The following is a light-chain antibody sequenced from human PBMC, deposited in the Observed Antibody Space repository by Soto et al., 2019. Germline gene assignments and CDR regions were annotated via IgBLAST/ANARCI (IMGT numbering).Light chain of an antibody. CDR3: QQYGSSPGT. Sequence: EIVLTQSPGTLSLSPGERATLSCRASQSVSNNYLAWYQQKPGQAPRLLIYGASSRATGVADRFSGRGSGAEFTLTISRLEPGDFAVYYCQQYGSSPGTFGQGTKV. CDR2: GAS. J-gene: IGKJ1*01. V-gene: IGKV3-20*01. CDR1: QSVSNNY.